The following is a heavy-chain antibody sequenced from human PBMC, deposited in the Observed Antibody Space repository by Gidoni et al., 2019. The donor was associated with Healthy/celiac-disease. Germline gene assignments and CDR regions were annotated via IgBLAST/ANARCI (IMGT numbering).Heavy chain of an antibody. CDR3: ARAIYSSSTNWFDP. V-gene: IGHV4-31*02. CDR2: YGGST. J-gene: IGHJ5*02. D-gene: IGHD6-6*01. Sequence: YGGSTYYNPSLKSRVTISVDTSKNQFSLKLSSVTAADTAVYYCARAIYSSSTNWFDPWGQGTLVTVSS.